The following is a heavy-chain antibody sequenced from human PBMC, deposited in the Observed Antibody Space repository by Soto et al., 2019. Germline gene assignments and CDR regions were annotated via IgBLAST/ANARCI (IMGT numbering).Heavy chain of an antibody. CDR2: INAGNGNT. Sequence: ASVKVSCKASGYTFTNFGISWVRQAPGQGLEWMGWINAGNGNTKYSQKFQGRVTITRDTSASTAYMELSSLRSEDTAVYYCAREATATNNYYYGMDVWGQGTTVTVSS. V-gene: IGHV1-3*01. D-gene: IGHD5-18*01. J-gene: IGHJ6*01. CDR1: GYTFTNFG. CDR3: AREATATNNYYYGMDV.